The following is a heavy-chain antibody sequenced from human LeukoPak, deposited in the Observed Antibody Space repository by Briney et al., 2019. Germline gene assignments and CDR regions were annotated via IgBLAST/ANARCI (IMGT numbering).Heavy chain of an antibody. J-gene: IGHJ6*02. CDR1: GFIFSTYG. D-gene: IGHD2-15*01. V-gene: IGHV3-23*01. CDR3: AKTSLGHHPSYSTMDV. Sequence: GGSLRLSCAASGFIFSTYGMIRVRQAPGKGLERVAGIGGSGESTFYPDSVQGRFTISRDNSKNTLYLQVNSLRAEDTAVYYCAKTSLGHHPSYSTMDVWGQGTTVTVSS. CDR2: IGGSGEST.